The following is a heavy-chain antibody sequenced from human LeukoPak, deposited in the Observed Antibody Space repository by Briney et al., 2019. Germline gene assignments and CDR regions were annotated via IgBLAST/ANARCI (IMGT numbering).Heavy chain of an antibody. J-gene: IGHJ6*03. CDR2: INHSGST. D-gene: IGHD3-9*01. CDR1: GGSFSGYY. V-gene: IGHV4-34*01. Sequence: KPSETLSLTCAVYGGSFSGYYWSWIRQPPGKGLVWIGEINHSGSTNYNPSLKSRVTISVDTSKNQFSLKLSSVTAADTAVYYCARASSYYDILTGPLAVGYMDVWGKGTTVTVSS. CDR3: ARASSYYDILTGPLAVGYMDV.